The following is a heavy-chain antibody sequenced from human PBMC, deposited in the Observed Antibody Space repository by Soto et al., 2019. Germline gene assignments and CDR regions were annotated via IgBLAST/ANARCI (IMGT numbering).Heavy chain of an antibody. D-gene: IGHD1-1*01. CDR3: ATERNWNDGYYYYGLDV. CDR2: ISSSSSYI. CDR1: GFTFSSYS. J-gene: IGHJ6*02. Sequence: EVPLVESGGGLVKPGGSLRLSCAASGFTFSSYSMNWVRQAPGKGLEWVSSISSSSSYIYYADSVKGRFTISRENAKNSLYRQMNSLRAEDPAVYYCATERNWNDGYYYYGLDVWGQGTTVTVSS. V-gene: IGHV3-21*01.